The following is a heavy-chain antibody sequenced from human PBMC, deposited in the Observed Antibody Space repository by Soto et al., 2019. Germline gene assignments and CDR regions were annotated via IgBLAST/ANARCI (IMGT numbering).Heavy chain of an antibody. D-gene: IGHD1-7*01. Sequence: QVQLQESGPGLVKPSQTLSLTCTVSGGSISSGGYYWSWIRQHPGKGLEWIGYIYYSGSTYYNPSLTSRVTISVDTSKNQFSLKLSSVTAADTAVYYCARDYALNNWNYVTAFDIWGQGTMVTVSS. J-gene: IGHJ3*02. CDR3: ARDYALNNWNYVTAFDI. CDR2: IYYSGST. CDR1: GGSISSGGYY. V-gene: IGHV4-31*03.